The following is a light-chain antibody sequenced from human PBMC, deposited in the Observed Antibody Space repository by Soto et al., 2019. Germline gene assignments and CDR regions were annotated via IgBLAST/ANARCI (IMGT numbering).Light chain of an antibody. V-gene: IGKV3D-20*01. Sequence: EIVLTQSPATLSLSPGDRATLSCGASQSVSSRYLAWYQQKPGLAPRLLIYDASTRATVIPDRFSGSGSGTDFTLTISRLEPEDFAMYYCQQYGNLPPTTFGQGTKLEIK. J-gene: IGKJ2*01. CDR1: QSVSSRY. CDR3: QQYGNLPPTT. CDR2: DAS.